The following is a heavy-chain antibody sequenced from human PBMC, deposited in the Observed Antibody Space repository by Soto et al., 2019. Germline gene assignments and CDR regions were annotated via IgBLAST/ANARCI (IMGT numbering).Heavy chain of an antibody. J-gene: IGHJ6*02. Sequence: GASVKVSCKASGYTFTSYAMHWVRQAPGQRLEWMGWINAGNGNTKYSQKFQGRVTITRDTSASTAYMELSSLRSEDTAVYYCARVSIVTGYCSGGSCPPFKTGAYYYYYGMDVWGQGTTVTVSS. V-gene: IGHV1-3*01. CDR2: INAGNGNT. CDR3: ARVSIVTGYCSGGSCPPFKTGAYYYYYGMDV. D-gene: IGHD2-15*01. CDR1: GYTFTSYA.